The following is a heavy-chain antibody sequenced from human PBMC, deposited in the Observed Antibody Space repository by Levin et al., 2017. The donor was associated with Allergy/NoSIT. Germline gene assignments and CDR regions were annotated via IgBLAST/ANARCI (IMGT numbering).Heavy chain of an antibody. J-gene: IGHJ4*02. CDR3: VRDTPDYGDFPYFDC. D-gene: IGHD4-17*01. CDR1: GGSFSGYY. Sequence: ASETLSLTCAVYGGSFSGYYWSWIRQPPGKGLEWIGEINHSGSTKYNPSLESRATISVDTSKNQFSLKLSSVTAADTAVYYCVRDTPDYGDFPYFDCWGQGTLVTVSS. V-gene: IGHV4-34*01. CDR2: INHSGST.